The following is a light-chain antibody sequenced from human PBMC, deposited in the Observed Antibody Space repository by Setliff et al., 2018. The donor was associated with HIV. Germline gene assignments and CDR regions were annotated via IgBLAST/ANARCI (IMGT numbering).Light chain of an antibody. V-gene: IGLV1-40*01. Sequence: QSALTQPPSVSGAPGQRVTISCIGSSSNIGAGYDVHWYQQVPGTAPRLLIFDNNVRPSGVPDRFSGSKSGTSASLAITGLQAEGEADYYCQSYDSSLRGYVFGAGTKVTVL. CDR1: SSNIGAGYD. J-gene: IGLJ1*01. CDR3: QSYDSSLRGYV. CDR2: DNN.